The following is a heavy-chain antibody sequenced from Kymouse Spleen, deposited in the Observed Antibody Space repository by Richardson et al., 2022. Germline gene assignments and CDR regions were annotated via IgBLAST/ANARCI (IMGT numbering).Heavy chain of an antibody. CDR1: GFTFDDYT. J-gene: IGHJ6*02. CDR3: AKDLYSSSWYPHYYYYGMDV. CDR2: ISWDGGST. D-gene: IGHD6-13*01. Sequence: EVQLVESGGVVVQPGGSLRLSCAASGFTFDDYTMHWVRQAPGKGLEWVSLISWDGGSTYYADSVKGRFTISRDNSKNSLYLQMNSLRTEDTALYYCAKDLYSSSWYPHYYYYGMDVWGQGTTVTVSS. V-gene: IGHV3-43*01.